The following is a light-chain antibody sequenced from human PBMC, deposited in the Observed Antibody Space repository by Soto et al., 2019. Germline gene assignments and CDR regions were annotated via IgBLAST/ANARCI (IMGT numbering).Light chain of an antibody. CDR1: QTISSW. J-gene: IGKJ1*01. CDR3: QHYNSYSEA. CDR2: KAS. V-gene: IGKV1-5*03. Sequence: DIQMTQSPSTLSGSVGXRVTITCRASQTISSWLAWYQQKPGKAPKLLIYKASTLKSGVPSRFSGSGSGTEFTLTISSLQPDDFATYYCQHYNSYSEAFCQGTKVDIK.